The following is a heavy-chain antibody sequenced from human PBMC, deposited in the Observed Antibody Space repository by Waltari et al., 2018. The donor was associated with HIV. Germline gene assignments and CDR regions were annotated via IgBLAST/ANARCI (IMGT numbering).Heavy chain of an antibody. J-gene: IGHJ6*04. Sequence: QQVQSRPGVKRPWSSVKVSCKASRSPFSSYCFGWVRQAPGQGVEWMEWSTHDNANTQYAQKFQGRVTMTMATATTIVYMALGCRRSDETASYYGTVSPCTYLIGRLYGSDVWGKGTTVIVSS. CDR2: STHDNANT. D-gene: IGHD2-21*02. CDR1: RSPFSSYC. V-gene: IGHV1-18*04. CDR3: TVSPCTYLIGRLYGSDV.